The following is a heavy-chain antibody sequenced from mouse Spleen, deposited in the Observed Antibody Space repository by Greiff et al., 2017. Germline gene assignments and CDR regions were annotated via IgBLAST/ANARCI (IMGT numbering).Heavy chain of an antibody. V-gene: IGHV1S135*01. J-gene: IGHJ2*01. CDR3: ARTPVTTVVAPFDY. CDR1: GYSFTGYN. CDR2: IDPYNGGT. D-gene: IGHD1-1*01. Sequence: VQLQQSGPELGKPGASVKISCKASGYSFTGYNMYWVKQSHRKSLEWIGYIDPYNGGTSYNQKSKGKATLTVDKSSSTAYMELLSLTSEDSAVYYCARTPVTTVVAPFDYWGQGTTLTVSS.